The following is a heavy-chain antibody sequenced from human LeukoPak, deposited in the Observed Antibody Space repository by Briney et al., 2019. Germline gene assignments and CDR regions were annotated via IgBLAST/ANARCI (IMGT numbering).Heavy chain of an antibody. Sequence: GESLKISCKGSGYSFISYWIGWVRQMPGKGLEWTGIIYPGDSDTRYSPSFQGQVTISADKSISTAYLQWSSLKASDTAMYYCARLGFGYYDSSGFTTEPFDYWGQGILVTVSS. J-gene: IGHJ4*02. CDR2: IYPGDSDT. CDR3: ARLGFGYYDSSGFTTEPFDY. D-gene: IGHD3-22*01. V-gene: IGHV5-51*01. CDR1: GYSFISYW.